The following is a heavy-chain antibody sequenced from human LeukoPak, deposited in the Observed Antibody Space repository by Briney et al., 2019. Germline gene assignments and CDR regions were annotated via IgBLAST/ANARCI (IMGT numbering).Heavy chain of an antibody. CDR3: ARYSSNWGAFDI. CDR1: GFTFRNYA. D-gene: IGHD6-13*01. CDR2: MTSSGDTV. J-gene: IGHJ3*02. V-gene: IGHV3-48*04. Sequence: GGSLRLSCAASGFTFRNYAVSWVRQAPGKGLDWIAYMTSSGDTVYYADSVKGRFTISRDNAMNSLYLQMNSLRVEDTAVYYCARYSSNWGAFDIWGHGTLVIVSS.